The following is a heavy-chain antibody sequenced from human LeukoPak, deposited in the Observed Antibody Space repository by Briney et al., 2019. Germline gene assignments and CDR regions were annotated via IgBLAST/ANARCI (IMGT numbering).Heavy chain of an antibody. CDR3: ARVRGVHYYDSSGYLDY. V-gene: IGHV3-23*01. J-gene: IGHJ4*02. D-gene: IGHD3-22*01. CDR2: ISGSGGST. CDR1: GFTFSSYA. Sequence: GGSLRLSCAASGFTFSSYAMSWVRQAPGKGLEWVSAISGSGGSTYYADSVKGRFTISRDNSKNTLYLQMNSLRAEDTAVYYCARVRGVHYYDSSGYLDYWGQGTLVTVSS.